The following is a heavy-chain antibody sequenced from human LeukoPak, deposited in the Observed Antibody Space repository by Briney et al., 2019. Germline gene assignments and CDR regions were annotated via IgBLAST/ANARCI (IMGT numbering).Heavy chain of an antibody. CDR3: ARIYYDFGMDDNWFDP. D-gene: IGHD3-3*01. J-gene: IGHJ5*02. CDR2: ISAYNGNT. Sequence: ASAKVSCKASGYTFTSYGISWVRQAPGQGLEWMGWISAYNGNTNYAQKLQGRVTMTRNTSTSTAYMELSSLRSEDTAVYYCARIYYDFGMDDNWFDPWGQGTLVTVSS. CDR1: GYTFTSYG. V-gene: IGHV1-18*01.